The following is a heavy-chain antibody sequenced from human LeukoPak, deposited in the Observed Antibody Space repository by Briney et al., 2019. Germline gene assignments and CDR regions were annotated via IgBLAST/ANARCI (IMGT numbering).Heavy chain of an antibody. CDR2: ISSSGSTI. J-gene: IGHJ4*02. CDR1: GFTFSDYY. D-gene: IGHD3-22*01. CDR3: ARNLYYYDSSAQGY. V-gene: IGHV3-11*04. Sequence: PGGSLRLSCAAPGFTFSDYYMSWIRQAPGKGLEWVSYISSSGSTIYYADSVKGRFTISRDNAKNSLYLQMNSLRAEDTAVYYCARNLYYYDSSAQGYWGQGTLVTVSS.